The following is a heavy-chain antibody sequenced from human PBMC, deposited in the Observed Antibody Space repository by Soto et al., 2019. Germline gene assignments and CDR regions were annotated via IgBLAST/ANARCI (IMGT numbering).Heavy chain of an antibody. Sequence: ASVKVSCKASGYTFTSYAMHWVRQAPGQRLEWMGWINAGNGNTKYSQKFQGRVTITRDTSASTAYMELSSLRSEDTAVYYCARGRGGYCSGGSCWSFDPWGQGTLVTVSS. CDR1: GYTFTSYA. J-gene: IGHJ5*02. CDR2: INAGNGNT. V-gene: IGHV1-3*01. CDR3: ARGRGGYCSGGSCWSFDP. D-gene: IGHD2-15*01.